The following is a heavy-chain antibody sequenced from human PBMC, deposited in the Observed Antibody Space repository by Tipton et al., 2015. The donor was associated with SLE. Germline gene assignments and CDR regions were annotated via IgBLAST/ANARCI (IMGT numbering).Heavy chain of an antibody. CDR3: ARGQLRYFEPRYYFMDV. CDR2: IYHSGST. V-gene: IGHV4-30-2*01. D-gene: IGHD3-9*01. Sequence: TLSLTCAVSGGSISSGGDSWSWIRQPPGKGLEWIGYIYHSGSTYYNPSLKSRVTISVDRSKNQFSLNLSSVSAADTAVYYCARGQLRYFEPRYYFMDVWGKGTTVTVSS. CDR1: GGSISSGGDS. J-gene: IGHJ6*03.